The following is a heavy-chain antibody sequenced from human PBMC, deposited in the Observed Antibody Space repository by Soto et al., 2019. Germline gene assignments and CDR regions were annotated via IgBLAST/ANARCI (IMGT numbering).Heavy chain of an antibody. D-gene: IGHD1-26*01. CDR1: GFTFSSYG. V-gene: IGHV3-33*01. Sequence: QVQLVESGGGVVQPGRSLRLSCAASGFTFSSYGMHWVRQAPGKGLEWVAVIWYDGSNKYYADSVKGRFTISRDNSKNTLYLQMNSLLAEDTALYYCAGWSYYVDYWGQGTLVTVSS. CDR3: AGWSYYVDY. J-gene: IGHJ4*02. CDR2: IWYDGSNK.